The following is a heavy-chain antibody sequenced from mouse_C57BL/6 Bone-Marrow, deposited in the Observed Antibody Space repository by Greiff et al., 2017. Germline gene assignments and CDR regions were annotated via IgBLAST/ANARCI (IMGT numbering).Heavy chain of an antibody. D-gene: IGHD1-1*01. J-gene: IGHJ4*01. CDR2: IDPENGDT. V-gene: IGHV14-4*01. Sequence: EVQLQQSGAELVRPGASVKLSCTASGFNIKDDYMHWVKQRPEQGLEWIGWIDPENGDTEYASKFQGKATITADTSSNTAYLRLSSLTSEDTAVYYCTTHYYGSSYAMDYWGQGTSVTVSS. CDR1: GFNIKDDY. CDR3: TTHYYGSSYAMDY.